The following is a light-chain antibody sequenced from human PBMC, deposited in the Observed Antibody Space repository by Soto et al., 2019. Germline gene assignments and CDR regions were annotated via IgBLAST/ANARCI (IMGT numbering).Light chain of an antibody. V-gene: IGKV1-5*01. CDR2: DAS. J-gene: IGKJ1*01. CDR3: QQYNSHSRT. CDR1: QSISSW. Sequence: DIQMTQSPSTPSASVGDRVTITCRASQSISSWLAWYQQKPGKAPKLLIYDASSLESGVQSRFSGSGSGEEFTLTIRSLKPDDFATYYCQQYNSHSRTFGQGTKV.